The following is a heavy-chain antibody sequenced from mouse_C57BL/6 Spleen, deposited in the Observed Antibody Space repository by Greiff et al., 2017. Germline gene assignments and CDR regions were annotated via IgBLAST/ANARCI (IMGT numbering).Heavy chain of an antibody. CDR3: ARSRDYNYAMDY. V-gene: IGHV1-55*01. CDR2: IYPGSGST. CDR1: GYTFTSYC. J-gene: IGHJ4*01. D-gene: IGHD2-4*01. Sequence: QVQLQQSGAELVKPGASVKMSCKASGYTFTSYCITWVKQRPGQGLEWIGDIYPGSGSTNYNEKFKSKATLTVDTSSSTAYMQLSSLTSEDSAVYYCARSRDYNYAMDYWGQGTSGTVSS.